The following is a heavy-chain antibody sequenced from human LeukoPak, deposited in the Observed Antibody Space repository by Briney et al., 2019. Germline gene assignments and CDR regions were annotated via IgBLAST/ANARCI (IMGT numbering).Heavy chain of an antibody. D-gene: IGHD3-10*01. Sequence: PSETLSLTCTVSGGSISSYYWSWLRQPPGKGLEWIGYIYYSGSTNYNPSLKSRVTISVDTSKNQFSLKLSSVTAADTAVYYCASHRFDYASGNYYGYYYYYGMDVWGQGTTVTVSS. CDR3: ASHRFDYASGNYYGYYYYYGMDV. J-gene: IGHJ6*02. CDR1: GGSISSYY. CDR2: IYYSGST. V-gene: IGHV4-59*01.